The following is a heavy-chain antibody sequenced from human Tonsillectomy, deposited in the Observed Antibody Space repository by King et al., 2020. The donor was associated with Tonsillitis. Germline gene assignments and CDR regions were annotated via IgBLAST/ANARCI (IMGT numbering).Heavy chain of an antibody. J-gene: IGHJ2*01. Sequence: VQLQQWGAGLLKPSETLSLTCGVYGGSFSGYYWSWIRQPPGKGLEWIGEIDDNGNTNYNPSVTSRVTILVDTSKNQFSLKLSSVTAADTAVYYCARGPGGTKRSHIVATISCDCDLWGRGTLVTVAS. V-gene: IGHV4-34*01. CDR1: GGSFSGYY. CDR3: ARGPGGTKRSHIVATISCDCDL. CDR2: IDDNGNT. D-gene: IGHD5-12*01.